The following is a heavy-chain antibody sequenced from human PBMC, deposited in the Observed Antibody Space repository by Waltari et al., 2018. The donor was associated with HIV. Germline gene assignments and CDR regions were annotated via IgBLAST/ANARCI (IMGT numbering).Heavy chain of an antibody. D-gene: IGHD5-18*01. J-gene: IGHJ4*02. CDR1: GLTFSSYA. V-gene: IGHV3-30-3*01. Sequence: QVQLVESGGGVVQPGRSLRLSCEASGLTFSSYAIHWVRQAPGKGLEWVAVISYDGSNKYYADSVKGRFTISRDNSKNTLYLQMNSLRAEDTAVYYCARGGYGWLPDGYWGQGTLVTVSS. CDR2: ISYDGSNK. CDR3: ARGGYGWLPDGY.